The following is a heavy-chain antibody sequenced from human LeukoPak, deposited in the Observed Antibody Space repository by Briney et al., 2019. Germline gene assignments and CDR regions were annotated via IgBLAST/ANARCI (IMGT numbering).Heavy chain of an antibody. Sequence: ASVKVSCKASGYTFTSYGISWVRQAPGQGREWMGGMSAYNGNTNYAQKLQGTATMTTDTSTSTAYMELRSLRSDDTAVYYCARLNYITIFGVVIILFDYWGQGTLVTVSS. CDR1: GYTFTSYG. D-gene: IGHD3-3*01. J-gene: IGHJ4*02. V-gene: IGHV1-18*01. CDR3: ARLNYITIFGVVIILFDY. CDR2: MSAYNGNT.